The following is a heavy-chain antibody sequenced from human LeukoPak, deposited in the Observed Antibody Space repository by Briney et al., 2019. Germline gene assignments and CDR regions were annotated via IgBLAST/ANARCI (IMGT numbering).Heavy chain of an antibody. CDR3: ARDYYDSSGYYYPYFDY. CDR2: IIPIFGTA. CDR1: GGTFSSNA. J-gene: IGHJ4*02. Sequence: SVKVSCKASGGTFSSNAISWVRQAPGQGLEWMGGIIPIFGTANYAQKFQGRVTITADESTSTAYMELSSLRSEDTAVYYCARDYYDSSGYYYPYFDYWGQGTLVTVSS. D-gene: IGHD3-22*01. V-gene: IGHV1-69*13.